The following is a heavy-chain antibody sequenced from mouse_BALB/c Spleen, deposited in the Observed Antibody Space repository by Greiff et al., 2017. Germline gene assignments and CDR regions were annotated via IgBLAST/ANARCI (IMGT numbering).Heavy chain of an antibody. CDR2: IDPANGNT. Sequence: VQLKQSGAELVKPGASVKLSCTASGFNIKDTYMHWVKQRPEQGLEWIGRIDPANGNTKYDPKFQGKATITADTSSNTAYLQLSSLTSEDTAVYYCARGRYDDGYYFDYWGQGTTLTVSS. CDR3: ARGRYDDGYYFDY. V-gene: IGHV14-3*02. J-gene: IGHJ2*01. CDR1: GFNIKDTY. D-gene: IGHD2-14*01.